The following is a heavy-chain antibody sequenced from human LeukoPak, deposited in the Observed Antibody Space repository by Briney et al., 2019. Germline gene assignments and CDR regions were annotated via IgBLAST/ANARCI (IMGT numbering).Heavy chain of an antibody. V-gene: IGHV4-39*07. CDR2: IYSSGGT. J-gene: IGHJ6*03. D-gene: IGHD5-18*01. CDR1: GVSISSGSNY. CDR3: ARVPRRGYSYGPPVYYMDV. Sequence: PSETLSLTCSVSGVSISSGSNYWGWIRQPPGKTLEWIGSIYSSGGTYYNPSLKSRAIILIDTAKNHVSLKLSSVTAADTAVYYCARVPRRGYSYGPPVYYMDVWGKGTTVTVSS.